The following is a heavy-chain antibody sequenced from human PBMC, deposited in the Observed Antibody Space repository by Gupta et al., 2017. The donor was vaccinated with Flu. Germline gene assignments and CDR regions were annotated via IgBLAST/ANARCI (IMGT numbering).Heavy chain of an antibody. D-gene: IGHD2-2*01. CDR1: GGTFSSYA. CDR2: IIPIFGTA. CDR3: ARGDCSSTSCYVPLDGMDV. V-gene: IGHV1-69*06. J-gene: IGHJ6*02. Sequence: QVQLVQSGAEVKKPGSSVKVSCKASGGTFSSYAISWVRQTPGQGIEWIAGIIPIFGTANYAQKFQGRVTITADKSTSTAYMELSSLRSEDTAVYYCARGDCSSTSCYVPLDGMDVWGQGTTVTVSS.